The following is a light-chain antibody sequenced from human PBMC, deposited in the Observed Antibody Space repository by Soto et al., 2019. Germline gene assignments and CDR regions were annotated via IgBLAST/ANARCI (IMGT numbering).Light chain of an antibody. CDR2: INT. V-gene: IGLV1-40*01. CDR1: SSNIGAGYD. Sequence: QSVLTQPPSVSGAPGQRVTISCAGGSSNIGAGYDVHWYQHIPGTAPKLLIYINTNRPSGVPDRFSGSRSGPSASLAITGLQAQDEAVYFCQSYDSTLKNYVFGSGTKVT. J-gene: IGLJ1*01. CDR3: QSYDSTLKNYV.